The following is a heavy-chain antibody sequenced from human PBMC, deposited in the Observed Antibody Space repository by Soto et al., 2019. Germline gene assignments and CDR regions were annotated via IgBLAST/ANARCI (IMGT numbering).Heavy chain of an antibody. D-gene: IGHD3-10*01. CDR3: AREISALWGFGIDH. V-gene: IGHV3-48*03. Sequence: EVQLVESGGGLAQPGRSLRLSCAASGFTFSSYEMNWVRQAPGKGLEWVSYISGSGAAEYYADSVKGRFTISRDNAINSLHLQMNSLRAEDTAVYYCAREISALWGFGIDHWGQGTLVTVSS. CDR2: ISGSGAAE. CDR1: GFTFSSYE. J-gene: IGHJ4*02.